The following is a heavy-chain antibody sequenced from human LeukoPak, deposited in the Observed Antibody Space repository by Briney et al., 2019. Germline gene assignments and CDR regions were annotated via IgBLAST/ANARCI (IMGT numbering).Heavy chain of an antibody. CDR1: GFTFDDYA. J-gene: IGHJ4*02. Sequence: PGGSLRLSCAASGFTFDDYAMHWVRQAPGKGLEWVSGISWNSGSIGYADSVKGRFTISRDNAKNSLYLQMNSLKAEDTALYYCAKVICSSTSCPLDYWGQGTLVTVSS. CDR2: ISWNSGSI. CDR3: AKVICSSTSCPLDY. V-gene: IGHV3-9*01. D-gene: IGHD2-2*01.